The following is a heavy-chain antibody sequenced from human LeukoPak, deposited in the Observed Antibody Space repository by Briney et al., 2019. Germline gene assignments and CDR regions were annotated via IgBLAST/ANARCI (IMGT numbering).Heavy chain of an antibody. D-gene: IGHD6-19*01. Sequence: PGRSLRLSCAASGFTFSSYAMHWVRQAPGKGLEWVAVISYDGSNKYYADSVKGRFTISRAKNTLYLQMNSLRAEDTAVYYCARTGNVAGSEYFQHWGQGTLVTVSS. CDR3: ARTGNVAGSEYFQH. J-gene: IGHJ1*01. CDR2: ISYDGSNK. CDR1: GFTFSSYA. V-gene: IGHV3-30-3*01.